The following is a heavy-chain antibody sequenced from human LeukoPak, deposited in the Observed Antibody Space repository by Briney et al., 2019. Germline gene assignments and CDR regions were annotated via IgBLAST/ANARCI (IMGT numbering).Heavy chain of an antibody. CDR2: IDPSDSYT. D-gene: IGHD3-10*01. J-gene: IGHJ5*02. V-gene: IGHV5-10-1*01. Sequence: KPGESLKISCKGSGYSFTSYWISWVRQMPGKGLEWMGRIDPSDSYTNYSPSFQGHVTISADKSISTAYLQWSSLKASDTAMYYCARGNIWFGEEMASNWFDPWGQGTLVTVSS. CDR3: ARGNIWFGEEMASNWFDP. CDR1: GYSFTSYW.